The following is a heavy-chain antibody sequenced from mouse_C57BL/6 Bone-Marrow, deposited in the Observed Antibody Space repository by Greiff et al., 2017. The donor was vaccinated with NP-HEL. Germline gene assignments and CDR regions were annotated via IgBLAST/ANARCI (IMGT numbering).Heavy chain of an antibody. V-gene: IGHV1-63*01. Sequence: VQLQQSGAELVRPGTSVKMSCKASGYTFTNYWIGWAKQRPGHGLEWIGDIYPGGGYTNYNEKFKGKATLTADKSSRTAYMQFSSLTSEDSAIYYCAREEDGNFAWFAYWGQGTLVTVSA. CDR1: GYTFTNYW. J-gene: IGHJ3*01. CDR2: IYPGGGYT. CDR3: AREEDGNFAWFAY. D-gene: IGHD2-1*01.